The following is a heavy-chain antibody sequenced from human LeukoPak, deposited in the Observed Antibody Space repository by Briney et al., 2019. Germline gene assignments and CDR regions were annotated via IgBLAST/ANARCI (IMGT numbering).Heavy chain of an antibody. J-gene: IGHJ3*02. CDR3: ARTRGLDAFDI. V-gene: IGHV4-59*08. CDR1: GGSISSYY. Sequence: SEPLSLTCTVSGGSISSYYWSWIRQHPGKGLEGVGYIYYSGSTNYNPSLKSRVTISVDPSKHVFSLKLTSVTAADTAVYFCARTRGLDAFDIWGQGTVVTVSS. CDR2: IYYSGST.